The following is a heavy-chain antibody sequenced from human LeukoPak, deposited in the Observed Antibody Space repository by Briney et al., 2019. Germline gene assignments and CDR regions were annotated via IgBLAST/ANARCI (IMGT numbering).Heavy chain of an antibody. V-gene: IGHV3-23*01. CDR3: AKVSQWGNSRWYEGD. CDR1: GFTFSSSP. D-gene: IGHD6-13*01. CDR2: ISADGPT. Sequence: GGSLRLSCAASGFTFSSSPMSWVRQAPGKGLDWVSSISADGPTYYADSVKGRFTTSRDNSKNTLYLQMNSLRGEDTAVYYCAKVSQWGNSRWYEGDWGQGTLVTVSS. J-gene: IGHJ4*02.